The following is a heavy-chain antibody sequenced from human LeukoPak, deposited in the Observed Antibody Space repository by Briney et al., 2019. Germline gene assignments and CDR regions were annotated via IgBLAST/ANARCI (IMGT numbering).Heavy chain of an antibody. CDR3: ARDRGVDYSDSSGYLRHALYYFDY. V-gene: IGHV1-2*02. CDR2: INPSSGGT. D-gene: IGHD3-22*01. J-gene: IGHJ4*02. CDR1: GYTFTDYY. Sequence: ASVKVSCKASGYTFTDYYMHWVRQAPGQGLEWRGWINPSSGGTNYAQKFQGRVTVTRDTSIGTAYMELSRLRSDDTAVYYCARDRGVDYSDSSGYLRHALYYFDYWGQGTLVTVSS.